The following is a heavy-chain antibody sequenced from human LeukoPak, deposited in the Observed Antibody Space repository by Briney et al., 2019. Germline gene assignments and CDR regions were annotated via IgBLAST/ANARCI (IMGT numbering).Heavy chain of an antibody. D-gene: IGHD3-10*01. CDR1: GYSFTSYW. J-gene: IGHJ6*02. Sequence: GESLKISCKGSGYSFTSYWIGWVRQMPGKGLEWIGIIYPGDSDTRYSPSFQGQVTISADKSISTAYLQWSSLKASDTAMYYCARQEIGYYYGMDVWGQGTTVTVSS. CDR2: IYPGDSDT. CDR3: ARQEIGYYYGMDV. V-gene: IGHV5-51*01.